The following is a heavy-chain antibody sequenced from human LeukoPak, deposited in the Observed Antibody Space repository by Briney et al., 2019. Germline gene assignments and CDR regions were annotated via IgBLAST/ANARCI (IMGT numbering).Heavy chain of an antibody. Sequence: SETLSHPCTVSGGSISSYYWSWIRQPAGKGLEWIGRIYTSGSTNYNPSLKSRVTISVDTSKNQFSLKLSSVTAADTAVYYCARGPGYSSSWYPPYNWFDPWGQGTLVTVSS. CDR3: ARGPGYSSSWYPPYNWFDP. J-gene: IGHJ5*02. CDR1: GGSISSYY. V-gene: IGHV4-4*07. CDR2: IYTSGST. D-gene: IGHD6-13*01.